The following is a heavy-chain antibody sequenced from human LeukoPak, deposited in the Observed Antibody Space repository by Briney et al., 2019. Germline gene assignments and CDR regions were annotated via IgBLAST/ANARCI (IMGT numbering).Heavy chain of an antibody. CDR2: IIPIFGTA. J-gene: IGHJ5*02. CDR3: ARGRWRRGSVTHYWFDP. V-gene: IGHV1-69*13. D-gene: IGHD4-23*01. Sequence: SVKVSCKASGGTFSSYAISWVRQAPGQGLEWMGGIIPIFGTANYAQKFQGRVTITADESTSTAYMELSSLRSEDTAVYYCARGRWRRGSVTHYWFDPWGQGTLVTVSS. CDR1: GGTFSSYA.